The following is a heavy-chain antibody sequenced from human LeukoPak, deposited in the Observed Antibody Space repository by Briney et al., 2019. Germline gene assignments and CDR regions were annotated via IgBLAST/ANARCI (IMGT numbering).Heavy chain of an antibody. D-gene: IGHD2-15*01. Sequence: SETLSLTCAVYGGSFSGYYWSWIRQPPGKGLEWIGEINHSGSTNYNPSLKSRVTISVDTSKNQFSLKLSSVTAADTAVYYCARGAPGIFNVAFDIGGQGQRAPVSS. CDR1: GGSFSGYY. J-gene: IGHJ3*02. CDR2: INHSGST. CDR3: ARGAPGIFNVAFDI. V-gene: IGHV4-34*01.